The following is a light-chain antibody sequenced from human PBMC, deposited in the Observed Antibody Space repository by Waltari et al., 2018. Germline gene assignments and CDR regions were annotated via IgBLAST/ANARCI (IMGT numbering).Light chain of an antibody. CDR1: SSDVGGYNY. V-gene: IGLV2-14*01. CDR3: SSYTGSSTEV. CDR2: DVS. J-gene: IGLJ3*02. Sequence: QSALTQPASVSGSPGQSITISCTGTSSDVGGYNYVSWYQQHPGKAPKLMIYDVSNRPSGVSTRFSDSMSGNTASLTISGLQAEDEADYYCSSYTGSSTEVFGGGTKLTVL.